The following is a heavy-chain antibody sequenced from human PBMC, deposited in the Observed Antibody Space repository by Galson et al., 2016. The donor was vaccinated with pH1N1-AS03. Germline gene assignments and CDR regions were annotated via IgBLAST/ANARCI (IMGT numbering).Heavy chain of an antibody. Sequence: SGKVSCKASGYSFSNFGMFWVRQAPGQGLEWMGWISPQNGNNQYAQRLEGRVTMTTDTSTSTAYMELCSLTYDDTAVYYCARAAPFDPWGQGTLVIVSS. V-gene: IGHV1-18*04. J-gene: IGHJ5*02. CDR2: ISPQNGNN. CDR3: ARAAPFDP. D-gene: IGHD2-15*01. CDR1: GYSFSNFG.